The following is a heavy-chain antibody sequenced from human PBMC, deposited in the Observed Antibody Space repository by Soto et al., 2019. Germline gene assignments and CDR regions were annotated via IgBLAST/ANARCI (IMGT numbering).Heavy chain of an antibody. Sequence: ASVKGSCKASGYTFTGHYIHWVRQAPEQGPEWMGEIGPESGATRYAEKFQGRVTMTLDTSITTVYMELKNLSPDDTAVYYCGRGRSGQIVVFYWGQGTPVTVSS. D-gene: IGHD1-26*01. CDR1: GYTFTGHY. J-gene: IGHJ4*02. CDR2: IGPESGAT. V-gene: IGHV1-2*02. CDR3: GRGRSGQIVVFY.